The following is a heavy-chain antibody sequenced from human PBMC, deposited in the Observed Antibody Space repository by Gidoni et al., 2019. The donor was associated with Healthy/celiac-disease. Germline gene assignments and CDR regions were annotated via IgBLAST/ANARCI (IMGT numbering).Heavy chain of an antibody. V-gene: IGHV3-21*01. D-gene: IGHD2-21*02. CDR3: AGDSQGDYYFDY. Sequence: EVQLVASGGGLVKPGGSLRPSCAASGFTFSSYSMNWVRQAPEKGLELVSTINSSSSYIYYSDSVKDRFAISRDNAKNSLYLQMHSLGAEDTAVYYCAGDSQGDYYFDYWGQGTLVTVSS. CDR1: GFTFSSYS. CDR2: INSSSSYI. J-gene: IGHJ4*02.